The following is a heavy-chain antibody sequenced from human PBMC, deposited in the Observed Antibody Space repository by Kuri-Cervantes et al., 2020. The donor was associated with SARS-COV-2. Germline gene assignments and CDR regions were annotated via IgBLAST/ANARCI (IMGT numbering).Heavy chain of an antibody. Sequence: ASVKVSCKASGYTFTGYYMHWVRQAPGQGLEWMGWINPNSGGTNYAQKFQGRVTMTRDTSISTAYMELSRLRFDDTAVYYCARADPPLAYCGGDCRLFDYWGQGTLVTVSS. CDR2: INPNSGGT. CDR1: GYTFTGYY. CDR3: ARADPPLAYCGGDCRLFDY. D-gene: IGHD2-21*02. J-gene: IGHJ4*02. V-gene: IGHV1-2*02.